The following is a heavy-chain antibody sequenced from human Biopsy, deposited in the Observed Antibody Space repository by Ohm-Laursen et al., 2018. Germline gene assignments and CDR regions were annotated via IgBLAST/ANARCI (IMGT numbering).Heavy chain of an antibody. J-gene: IGHJ6*02. CDR2: INPNSGNA. D-gene: IGHD2-15*01. CDR1: GYTFTTYG. V-gene: IGHV1-18*01. Sequence: SVKVSCKASGYTFTTYGISWVRQAPGQGPEWMGWINPNSGNANYAQSFQGRLTVTRDTSITTAYMELTSLTSDDTAIYYCARVPAYPSIDGYYGLDLWGQGTTVIVSS. CDR3: ARVPAYPSIDGYYGLDL.